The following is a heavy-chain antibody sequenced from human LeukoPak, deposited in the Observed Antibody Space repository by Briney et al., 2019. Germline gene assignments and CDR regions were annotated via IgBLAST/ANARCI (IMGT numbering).Heavy chain of an antibody. CDR2: INPNSGGT. CDR3: ARGGITGTTNYHYGMDV. D-gene: IGHD1-7*01. Sequence: GASVKVSCKASGYTFTGYYMHWVRQAPGQGLEWTGWINPNSGGTNYAQKFQGRVTMTRDTSISTAYMELSRLRSDDTAVYYCARGGITGTTNYHYGMDVWGQGTTVTVSS. J-gene: IGHJ6*02. V-gene: IGHV1-2*02. CDR1: GYTFTGYY.